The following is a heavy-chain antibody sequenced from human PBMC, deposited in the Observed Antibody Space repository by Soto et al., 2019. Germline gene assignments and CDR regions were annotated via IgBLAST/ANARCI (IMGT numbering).Heavy chain of an antibody. V-gene: IGHV1-18*01. D-gene: IGHD3-10*01. CDR3: ARGGITMVRGVTTGDYYYYMDV. Sequence: ASVKVSCKASGYTFTSYGISWVRQAPGQGLEWMGWISAYNGNTNYAQKLQGRVTMTTDTSTSTAYMELRSLRSDDTAVYYCARGGITMVRGVTTGDYYYYMDVWGNGTTVTVSS. CDR2: ISAYNGNT. CDR1: GYTFTSYG. J-gene: IGHJ6*03.